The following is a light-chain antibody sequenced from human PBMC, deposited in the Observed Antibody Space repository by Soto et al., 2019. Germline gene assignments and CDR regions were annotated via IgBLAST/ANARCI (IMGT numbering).Light chain of an antibody. J-gene: IGKJ4*01. CDR2: KAS. Sequence: DIQMTQSPSTLSASVGDRVTITCRASQSISSWLAWYQQKPGKAPKLLIFKASSLESGVPSRFSGGGSATEFTLTISSLQPDDFATYYCQQYNSYSLTFGGGTKVDI. CDR3: QQYNSYSLT. CDR1: QSISSW. V-gene: IGKV1-5*03.